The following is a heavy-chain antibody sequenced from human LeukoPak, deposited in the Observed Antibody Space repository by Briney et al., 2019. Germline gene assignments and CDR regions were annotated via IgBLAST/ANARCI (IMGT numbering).Heavy chain of an antibody. CDR1: GFTFSDYY. CDR3: ARQTSGYYVDYFDY. D-gene: IGHD3-22*01. CDR2: ISSSGSTI. J-gene: IGHJ4*02. V-gene: IGHV3-11*04. Sequence: GGSLRLSCAASGFTFSDYYMNWIRQAPGEGLEWVSYISSSGSTIYYADSVKGRFTISRDNAKNSLYLQMNSLRVEDTAVYYCARQTSGYYVDYFDYWGQGTLVTVSS.